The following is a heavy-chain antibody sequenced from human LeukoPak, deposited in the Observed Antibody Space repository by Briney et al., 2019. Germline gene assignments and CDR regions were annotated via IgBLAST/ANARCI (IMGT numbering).Heavy chain of an antibody. V-gene: IGHV1-2*02. D-gene: IGHD5-12*01. CDR3: ARTVVATIDWFDP. J-gene: IGHJ5*02. CDR2: INPNSGGT. Sequence: ASVKVSCKASEYTFTGYYIHWVRQAPGQGLEWMGWINPNSGGTNYAQKFQGRVTMTRDTSISTAYMELSRLRSDDTAYYYCARTVVATIDWFDPWGQGTLVTVSS. CDR1: EYTFTGYY.